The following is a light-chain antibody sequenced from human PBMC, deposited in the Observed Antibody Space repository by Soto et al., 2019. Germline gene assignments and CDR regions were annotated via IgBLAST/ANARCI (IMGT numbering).Light chain of an antibody. CDR1: QSVSANY. J-gene: IGKJ1*01. Sequence: EIVLTQSPGTLSLSPGERATLSCRASQSVSANYLTWYQHKPGQAPRLLIYAASSRATGIPDRFSGSGSGTDFTLTISRREPGDFAVYYCHHYSSSPPWTFGQGTKVEI. V-gene: IGKV3-20*01. CDR2: AAS. CDR3: HHYSSSPPWT.